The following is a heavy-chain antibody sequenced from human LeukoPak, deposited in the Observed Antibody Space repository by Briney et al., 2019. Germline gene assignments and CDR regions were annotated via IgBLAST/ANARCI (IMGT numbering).Heavy chain of an antibody. CDR2: IIPILGIA. CDR3: ARGRYYDSSGPGFDP. V-gene: IGHV1-69*04. D-gene: IGHD3-22*01. CDR1: GGTFSSYA. J-gene: IGHJ5*02. Sequence: EASVKVSCKASGGTFSSYAISWVRQAPGQGLEWMGRIIPILGIANYAQKFQGRVTITADKSTSTAYMELSSLRSEDTAVYYCARGRYYDSSGPGFDPWGQGTLVTVSS.